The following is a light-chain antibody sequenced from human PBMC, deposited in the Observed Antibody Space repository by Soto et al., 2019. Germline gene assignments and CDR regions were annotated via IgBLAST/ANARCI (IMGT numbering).Light chain of an antibody. CDR1: SSDFGAYNS. V-gene: IGLV2-23*01. J-gene: IGLJ1*01. CDR2: KGT. CDR3: CSSAPESTYV. Sequence: QSVLAQPASVSGSPGQSITISCTGTSSDFGAYNSVSWYQQHPHRAPQVIIYKGTQRPSGASNRFSGSTSGNAASLTISALQTDDEADYFCCSSAPESTYVCGTGTKVTVL.